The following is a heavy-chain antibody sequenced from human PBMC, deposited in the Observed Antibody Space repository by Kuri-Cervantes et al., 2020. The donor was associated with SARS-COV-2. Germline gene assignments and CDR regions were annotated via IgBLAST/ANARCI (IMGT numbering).Heavy chain of an antibody. Sequence: GESLKISCAASGFTFSSYAMSWVRQAPGKGLEWVSVIYSGGSSTYYADSVKGRFTISRDNPKNTLYLEMNSLRVEDTAVYYCAKDPLFRGTYDLGKLDSWGRGTLVTVSS. J-gene: IGHJ4*02. CDR2: IYSGGSST. D-gene: IGHD3-3*01. CDR1: GFTFSSYA. CDR3: AKDPLFRGTYDLGKLDS. V-gene: IGHV3-23*03.